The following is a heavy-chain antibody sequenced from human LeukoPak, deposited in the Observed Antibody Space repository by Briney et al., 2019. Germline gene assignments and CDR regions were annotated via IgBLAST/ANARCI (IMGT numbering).Heavy chain of an antibody. D-gene: IGHD3-10*02. CDR1: GDSINSGNSH. V-gene: IGHV4-30-4*01. Sequence: SQTLSLTCTVSGDSINSGNSHWTWIRQPPGKGLEWLGSVYDSWNNYFNPSLESRITMSVDTSKNQYSLELSSVIAADTAVYYCASYFVGNGGRGYWGQGALVTVSS. J-gene: IGHJ4*02. CDR2: VYDSWNN. CDR3: ASYFVGNGGRGY.